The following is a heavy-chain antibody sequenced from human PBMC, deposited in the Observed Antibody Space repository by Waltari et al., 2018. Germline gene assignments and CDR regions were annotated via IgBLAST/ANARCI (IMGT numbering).Heavy chain of an antibody. V-gene: IGHV4-39*07. J-gene: IGHJ4*02. D-gene: IGHD3-22*01. CDR2: IYYSGST. Sequence: QVQLQESGPGLVKPSETLSLTCTVSGGSISSSSYYWGWIRQPPGKGLEWIGSIYYSGSTYYNPSLKSRVTISVDTSKNQFSLKLSSVTAADTAVYYCARDAYYYDSSGYLAYWGQGTLVTVSS. CDR3: ARDAYYYDSSGYLAY. CDR1: GGSISSSSYY.